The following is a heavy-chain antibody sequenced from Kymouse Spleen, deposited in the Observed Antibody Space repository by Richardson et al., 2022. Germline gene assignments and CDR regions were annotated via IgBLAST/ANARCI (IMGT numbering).Heavy chain of an antibody. CDR2: INHSGST. CDR3: ARGPPGSGSYYDYYYYGMDV. V-gene: IGHV4-34*01. J-gene: IGHJ6*02. CDR1: GGSFSGYY. D-gene: IGHD3-10*01. Sequence: QVQLQQWGAGLLKPSETLSLTCAVYGGSFSGYYWSWIRQPPGKGLEWIGEINHSGSTNYNPSLKSRVTISVDTSKNQFSLKLSSVTAADTAVYYCARGPPGSGSYYDYYYYGMDVWGQGTTVTVSS.